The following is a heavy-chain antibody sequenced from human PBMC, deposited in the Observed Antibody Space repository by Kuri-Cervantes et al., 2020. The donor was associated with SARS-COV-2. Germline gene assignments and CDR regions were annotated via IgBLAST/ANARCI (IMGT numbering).Heavy chain of an antibody. D-gene: IGHD3-22*01. J-gene: IGHJ5*02. CDR1: GDSFTSYW. CDR3: AREGPMIVVGGPLPRNNRYDR. V-gene: IGHV5-10-1*01. Sequence: GESPKTSRKGTGDSFTSYWISWVRQMHGKGLEWMGRIDPSDSYTNYSPSFQGHVTISADKSISTAYLQWSSLKASVTAMYYCAREGPMIVVGGPLPRNNRYDRWGQGTLVTVSS. CDR2: IDPSDSYT.